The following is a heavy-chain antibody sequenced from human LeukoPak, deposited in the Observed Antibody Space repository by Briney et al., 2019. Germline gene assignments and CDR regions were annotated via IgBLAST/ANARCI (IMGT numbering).Heavy chain of an antibody. V-gene: IGHV4-39*01. J-gene: IGHJ6*03. CDR3: ASVRRGFGESSKYYSYYYMDV. CDR1: GGSISSSSYY. D-gene: IGHD3-10*01. CDR2: IYYSGST. Sequence: TSSETLSLTCTVSGGSISSSSYYWGWIRQPPGKGLEWIGSIYYSGSTYYNPSLKSRVTISVDTSKNQFSLKLSAVTTADTAVYYCASVRRGFGESSKYYSYYYMDVWGNGTTVTISS.